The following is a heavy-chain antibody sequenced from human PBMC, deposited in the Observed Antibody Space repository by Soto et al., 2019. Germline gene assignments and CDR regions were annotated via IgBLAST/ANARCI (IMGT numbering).Heavy chain of an antibody. CDR1: GGSISSSNL. D-gene: IGHD3-16*01. CDR3: ARGLGTTPNYYYYYGMDV. Sequence: SETLSLTCAVSGGSISSSNLWSCVRQPPGKGLEWIGEIYHSGSTNYNPSLKSRVTISVDKSKNQFSLKLSSVTAADTAVYYCARGLGTTPNYYYYYGMDVWGQGTLVTVYS. V-gene: IGHV4-4*02. J-gene: IGHJ6*02. CDR2: IYHSGST.